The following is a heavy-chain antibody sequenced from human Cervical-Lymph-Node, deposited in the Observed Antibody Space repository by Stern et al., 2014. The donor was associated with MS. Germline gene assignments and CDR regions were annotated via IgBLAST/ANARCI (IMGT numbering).Heavy chain of an antibody. J-gene: IGHJ4*02. CDR1: GDSIHSGDFH. Sequence: VQLVESGPGLVKPSETLSLTCTVSGDSIHSGDFHWSWVRQSPGKGLEWIGYIYYSGRNYNNPSLKSRVTMSIDTSTNQFSLNLTSVTAADTALYFCARMKTGLRENRGFDFWGQGTQVTVSS. CDR3: ARMKTGLRENRGFDF. CDR2: IYYSGRN. D-gene: IGHD4-17*01. V-gene: IGHV4-30-4*01.